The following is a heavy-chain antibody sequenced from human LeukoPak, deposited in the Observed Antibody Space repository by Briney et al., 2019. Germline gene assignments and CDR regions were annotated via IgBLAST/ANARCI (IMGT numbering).Heavy chain of an antibody. J-gene: IGHJ4*02. D-gene: IGHD6-6*01. CDR3: ARERVYSSSFPLDY. CDR2: INHSGST. CDR1: GGSFSGYY. Sequence: SETLSLTCAVYGGSFSGYYWSWIRQPPGKGLGWIGEINHSGSTNYNPSLKSRVTMSVDTSKNQFSLKLSSVTAADTAVYYCARERVYSSSFPLDYWGQGTLVTVSS. V-gene: IGHV4-34*01.